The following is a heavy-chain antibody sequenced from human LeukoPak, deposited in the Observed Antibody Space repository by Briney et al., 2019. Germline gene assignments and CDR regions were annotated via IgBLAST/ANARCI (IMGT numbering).Heavy chain of an antibody. J-gene: IGHJ4*02. Sequence: ASVKVSCKASGYTFTSYYMHWVRQAPGQGLEWLGWINPHSGGTHYAQNFQGRVTLTRDTSISTAYMEMSRLRSDDTAVYYCARSRGYCSDPTCYSGDFDYWGQGSLVTVSS. CDR2: INPHSGGT. CDR3: ARSRGYCSDPTCYSGDFDY. V-gene: IGHV1-2*02. D-gene: IGHD2-15*01. CDR1: GYTFTSYY.